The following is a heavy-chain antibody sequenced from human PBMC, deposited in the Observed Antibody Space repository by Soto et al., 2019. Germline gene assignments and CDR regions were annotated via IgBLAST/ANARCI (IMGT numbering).Heavy chain of an antibody. Sequence: GESLKISCKGSGYSFTSYWISWVRQMPGKGLEWMGRIDPSDSYTNYSPSFQGHVTISADKSISTAYLQWSSLKASDTAMYYCVRSDRSSWFFDYWGQGTLVTVSS. CDR3: VRSDRSSWFFDY. V-gene: IGHV5-10-1*01. D-gene: IGHD6-13*01. J-gene: IGHJ4*02. CDR2: IDPSDSYT. CDR1: GYSFTSYW.